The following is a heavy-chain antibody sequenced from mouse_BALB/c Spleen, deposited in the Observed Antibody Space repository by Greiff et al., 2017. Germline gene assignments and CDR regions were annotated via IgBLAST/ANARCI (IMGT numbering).Heavy chain of an antibody. J-gene: IGHJ3*01. V-gene: IGHV1S26*01. Sequence: QVQLQQSGAELVRSGASVKLSCTASGFNIKDYYMHWVKQRPGQGLEWIGYINPSSGYTNYNQKFKDKATLTADKSSSTAYMQLSSLTSEDSAVYYCARLAYRSAYWGQETLVTVSA. CDR3: ARLAYRSAY. D-gene: IGHD2-14*01. CDR2: INPSSGYT. CDR1: GFNIKDYY.